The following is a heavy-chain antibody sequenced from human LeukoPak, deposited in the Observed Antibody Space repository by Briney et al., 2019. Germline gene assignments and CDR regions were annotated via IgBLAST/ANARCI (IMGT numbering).Heavy chain of an antibody. Sequence: GGSLRLSCAASGFTFSSYGMHWVRQAPGKGLEWVAVISYDGSNKYYADSVKGRFAISRDNSKNTLYLQMNSLRAEDTAVYYCAKATYYYDSSGYRGGYFDYWGQGTLVTVSS. CDR3: AKATYYYDSSGYRGGYFDY. V-gene: IGHV3-30*18. J-gene: IGHJ4*02. CDR1: GFTFSSYG. D-gene: IGHD3-22*01. CDR2: ISYDGSNK.